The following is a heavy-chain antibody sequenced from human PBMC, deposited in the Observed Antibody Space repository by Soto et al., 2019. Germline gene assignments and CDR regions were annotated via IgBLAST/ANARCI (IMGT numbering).Heavy chain of an antibody. Sequence: GGSLRLSCAASGFTFSSYGMHWVRQAPGKGLEWVSVISYDGSNTYYADSVKGRFTISRDNSKNTLYLQMNSLRAEDTAVYYCAKDRTAGTWSDYWGQGTLVTVSS. CDR1: GFTFSSYG. CDR2: ISYDGSNT. J-gene: IGHJ4*02. D-gene: IGHD6-13*01. V-gene: IGHV3-30*18. CDR3: AKDRTAGTWSDY.